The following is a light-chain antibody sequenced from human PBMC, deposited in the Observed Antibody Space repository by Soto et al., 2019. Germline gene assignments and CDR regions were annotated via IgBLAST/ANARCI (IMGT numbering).Light chain of an antibody. CDR2: ATD. Sequence: DIHLTQSPSSLSASVGDRVTITCRASQSIISYLNWYRQNPGKAPQLLIYATDTLQSGVPSRFSGSGSGTDFTLTISSLQPEDFATYHCQQTYSTPLTFVGGTKVDIK. V-gene: IGKV1-39*01. CDR1: QSIISY. J-gene: IGKJ4*01. CDR3: QQTYSTPLT.